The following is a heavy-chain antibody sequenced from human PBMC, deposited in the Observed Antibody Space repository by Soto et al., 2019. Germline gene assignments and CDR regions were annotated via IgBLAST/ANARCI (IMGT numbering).Heavy chain of an antibody. CDR3: ARDGDYFGSGRPPLLSK. D-gene: IGHD3-10*01. Sequence: WTWIRQHPVKGLEWMGHIYYSGSTSYNPSLKSRVTISIDTSKNQFSLKLTSVTAADTAVYYCARDGDYFGSGRPPLLSKWGHIPLLTVAS. CDR2: IYYSGST. V-gene: IGHV4-31*02. J-gene: IGHJ1*01.